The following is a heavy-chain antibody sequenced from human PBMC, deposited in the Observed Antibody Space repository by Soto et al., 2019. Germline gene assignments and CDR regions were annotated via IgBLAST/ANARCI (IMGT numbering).Heavy chain of an antibody. J-gene: IGHJ6*02. Sequence: LRLSCAASGFTFSSYSMNWARQAPGKGLEWVSSISSSSSYIYYADSVKGRFTISRDNAKNSLYLQMNSLRAEDTAVYYCARGSGNPSYYYYGMDVWGQGTTVTVSS. V-gene: IGHV3-21*01. CDR1: GFTFSSYS. CDR3: ARGSGNPSYYYYGMDV. CDR2: ISSSSSYI. D-gene: IGHD6-19*01.